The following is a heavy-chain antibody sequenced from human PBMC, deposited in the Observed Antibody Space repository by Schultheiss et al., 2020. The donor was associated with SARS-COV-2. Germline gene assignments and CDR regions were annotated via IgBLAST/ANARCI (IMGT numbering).Heavy chain of an antibody. CDR2: IYYSGST. Sequence: SQTLSLTCTVSGGSISSGGYYWSWIRQPPGKGLEWIGYIYYSGSTNYNPSLKSRVTISVDTSKNQFSLKLSSVTAADTAVYYCARGDHDFGDYWGQGTLVTVSS. D-gene: IGHD3-3*01. J-gene: IGHJ4*02. CDR3: ARGDHDFGDY. CDR1: GGSISSGGYY. V-gene: IGHV4-61*08.